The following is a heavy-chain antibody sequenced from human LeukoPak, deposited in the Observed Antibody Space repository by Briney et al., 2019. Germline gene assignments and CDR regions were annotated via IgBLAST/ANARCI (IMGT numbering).Heavy chain of an antibody. D-gene: IGHD6-19*01. CDR3: ARDAQYTSGWYWDYGMDV. CDR1: GFTFSTYS. CDR2: ISSSSSTI. V-gene: IGHV3-48*01. J-gene: IGHJ6*02. Sequence: GGSLRLSCAASGFTFSTYSMTWVRQAPGKGLGWVSYISSSSSTIYYADSVKGRFTISRDNAKNSLYLQMNSLRAEDTAVYYCARDAQYTSGWYWDYGMDVWGQGTTVTVSS.